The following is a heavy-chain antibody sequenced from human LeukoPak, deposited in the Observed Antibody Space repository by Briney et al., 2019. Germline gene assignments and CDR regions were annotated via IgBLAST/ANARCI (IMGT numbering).Heavy chain of an antibody. D-gene: IGHD3-3*01. CDR3: ARESSVSTIFGVVTNYYYYGMDV. V-gene: IGHV4-61*01. Sequence: PSETLSLTCTVSGGSVSSGSYYWSWIRQPPGKGLEWIGYIYYSGSTNYNTSLKSRVTISVDTSKNQFSLKLSSVTAADTAVYYCARESSVSTIFGVVTNYYYYGMDVWGQGTTVTVSS. CDR1: GGSVSSGSYY. CDR2: IYYSGST. J-gene: IGHJ6*02.